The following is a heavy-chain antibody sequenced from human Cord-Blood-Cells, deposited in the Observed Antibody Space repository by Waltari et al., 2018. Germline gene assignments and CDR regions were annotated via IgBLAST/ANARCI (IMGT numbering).Heavy chain of an antibody. V-gene: IGHV1-69*01. Sequence: QVQLVQSVAEVKKPASSVTVSCMASVGTFSSYASNWVRQPPGQGLEWMGGIIPIFGTANYAQKFQGRVTITADESTSTAYMELSSLRSEDTAVYYCARSRDIVVVPAAKGGYLNYYYYMDVWGKGTTVTVSS. J-gene: IGHJ6*03. CDR1: VGTFSSYA. D-gene: IGHD2-2*01. CDR2: IIPIFGTA. CDR3: ARSRDIVVVPAAKGGYLNYYYYMDV.